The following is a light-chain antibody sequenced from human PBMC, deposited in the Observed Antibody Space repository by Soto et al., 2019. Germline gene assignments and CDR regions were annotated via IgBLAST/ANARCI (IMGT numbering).Light chain of an antibody. CDR3: MQALQTPYT. CDR2: LGS. J-gene: IGKJ2*01. CDR1: QSLLHSNGYNY. V-gene: IGKV2-28*01. Sequence: DIVMTQSPLSLPVIPGEPASISCRSSQSLLHSNGYNYLDWYLQKPGQSPHLLIYLGSNRASGVPDRFRGGGSGTDFTLKISRVAAEDAGVYYCMQALQTPYTFGQGTTLEI.